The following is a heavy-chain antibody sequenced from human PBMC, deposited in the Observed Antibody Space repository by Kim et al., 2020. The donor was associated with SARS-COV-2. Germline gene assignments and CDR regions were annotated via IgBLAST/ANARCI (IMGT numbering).Heavy chain of an antibody. Sequence: GSTSYNPSLTSRVTIAVDTSKNQFSLKLSSVTAADTAVYYCARWSGYATYWGQGILVTVSS. CDR2: GST. V-gene: IGHV4-59*01. CDR3: ARWSGYATY. D-gene: IGHD5-12*01. J-gene: IGHJ4*02.